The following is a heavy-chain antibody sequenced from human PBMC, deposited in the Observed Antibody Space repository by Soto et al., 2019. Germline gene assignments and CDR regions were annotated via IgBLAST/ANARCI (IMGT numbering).Heavy chain of an antibody. D-gene: IGHD1-1*01. V-gene: IGHV6-1*01. CDR2: TYYRSKWYI. CDR1: GDSVSSNSAA. Sequence: QVQLQQSGPGLVKPSQTLSLTCDLSGDSVSSNSAAWNWIRQTPSRGLEWLGRTYYRSKWYINYGVSLKSRRTVNPDTSKSQFSLQLNSVTPEDTAVYYCSRGSWDDVTGHYFMDVWGKGNTVAVSS. J-gene: IGHJ6*03. CDR3: SRGSWDDVTGHYFMDV.